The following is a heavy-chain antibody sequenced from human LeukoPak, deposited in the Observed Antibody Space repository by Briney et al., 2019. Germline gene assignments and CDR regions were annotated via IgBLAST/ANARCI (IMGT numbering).Heavy chain of an antibody. CDR2: IASDGSST. CDR3: ARGRPHGNDY. CDR1: GFTFNSYC. J-gene: IGHJ4*02. V-gene: IGHV3-74*01. D-gene: IGHD4-23*01. Sequence: GGSLRLSCAASGFTFNSYCRNRVRQAPWKGLVWVSRIASDGSSTTYADSVKGRFSISRDNAKNTLYLQMNSLRVEDTAVYYCARGRPHGNDYWGQGTLVTVSS.